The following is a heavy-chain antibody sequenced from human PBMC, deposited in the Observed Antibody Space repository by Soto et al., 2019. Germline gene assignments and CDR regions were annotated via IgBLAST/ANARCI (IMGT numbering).Heavy chain of an antibody. CDR3: AREGGRGEGYTAADI. CDR2: IYYSSST. V-gene: IGHV4-31*03. D-gene: IGHD2-15*01. J-gene: IGHJ4*02. Sequence: SSETLSLTCTVSGGSINSGNYYWSWIRQHPGKGLEWIGYIYYSSSTYYNPSLKSRVSISIDTSKNQFSLKLNSVTAADTAVYYCAREGGRGEGYTAADIWGQGTRVTVSS. CDR1: GGSINSGNYY.